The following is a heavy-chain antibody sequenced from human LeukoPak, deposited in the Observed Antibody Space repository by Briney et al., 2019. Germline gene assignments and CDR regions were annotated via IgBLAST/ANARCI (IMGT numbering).Heavy chain of an antibody. J-gene: IGHJ5*02. CDR2: IYNSGRT. CDR3: ARDGYVGSSWPNWFDP. Sequence: SETLSLTCTVSGGSISSYYWSWIRQPAGKGLEWIGRIYNSGRTNYNPSLKSRVTMSVDTSKNQFSLKLSSVTAADTAVYYCARDGYVGSSWPNWFDPWGQGTLVTVSS. CDR1: GGSISSYY. V-gene: IGHV4-4*07. D-gene: IGHD6-13*01.